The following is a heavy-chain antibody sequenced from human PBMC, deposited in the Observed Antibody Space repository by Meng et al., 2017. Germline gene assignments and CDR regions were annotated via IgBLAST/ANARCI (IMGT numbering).Heavy chain of an antibody. D-gene: IGHD3-10*01. CDR3: ARLKRFGELLGWFDP. CDR1: GFTFSSYS. V-gene: IGHV3-21*01. J-gene: IGHJ5*02. Sequence: VRLVESGGGLVKLGGSLRLSCAASGFTFSSYSMNWVRQAPGKGLEWVSSISSSSSYIYYADSVKGLFTISRDNAKNSLYLQMNSLRAEDTAVYYCARLKRFGELLGWFDPWGQGTLVTVSS. CDR2: ISSSSSYI.